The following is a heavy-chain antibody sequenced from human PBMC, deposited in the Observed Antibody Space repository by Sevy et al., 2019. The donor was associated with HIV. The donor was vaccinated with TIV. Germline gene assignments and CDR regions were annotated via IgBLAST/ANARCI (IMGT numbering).Heavy chain of an antibody. Sequence: GGSLRLSCAASGFTFSSYAMHWVRQAPGKGLEWVAVISYDGSNKYYADSVKGRFTISRDNSKNTLYLQMNSLRAEDTAVYYCAGQMTTVTGGAFDIWGQGQWSPSPQ. J-gene: IGHJ3*02. D-gene: IGHD4-17*01. CDR3: AGQMTTVTGGAFDI. V-gene: IGHV3-30-3*01. CDR2: ISYDGSNK. CDR1: GFTFSSYA.